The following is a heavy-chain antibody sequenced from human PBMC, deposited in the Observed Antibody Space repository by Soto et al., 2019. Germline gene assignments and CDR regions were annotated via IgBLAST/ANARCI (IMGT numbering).Heavy chain of an antibody. Sequence: VSCKASGYTFTSYGISWVRQAPGQGLEWMGWISAYNGNTNYAQKLQGRVTMTTDTSTSTAYMELRSLRSDDTAVYYCARDPELEPTPPGYYYYGMDVWGQGTTVTVSS. CDR1: GYTFTSYG. CDR3: ARDPELEPTPPGYYYYGMDV. J-gene: IGHJ6*02. V-gene: IGHV1-18*04. D-gene: IGHD1-1*01. CDR2: ISAYNGNT.